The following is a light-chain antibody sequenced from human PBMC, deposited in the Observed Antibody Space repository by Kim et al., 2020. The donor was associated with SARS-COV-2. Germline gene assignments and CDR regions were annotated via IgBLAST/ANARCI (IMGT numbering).Light chain of an antibody. J-gene: IGKJ4*01. V-gene: IGKV3-11*01. Sequence: EIVLTQSPATLSLSPGGRATLSCRASQSVSSYLAWYQQKPGQAPSLLIYDASNRATGIPARFSGSGSGTDFTLTISSLEPEDFAVYYSEQRSNRPTFGGGTKVDIK. CDR3: EQRSNRPT. CDR1: QSVSSY. CDR2: DAS.